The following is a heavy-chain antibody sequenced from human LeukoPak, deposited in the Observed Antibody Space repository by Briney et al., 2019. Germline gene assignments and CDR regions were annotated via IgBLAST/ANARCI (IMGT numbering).Heavy chain of an antibody. CDR2: IYYSGST. D-gene: IGHD3-22*01. J-gene: IGHJ6*03. CDR1: GGSISSSNYY. V-gene: IGHV4-39*07. CDR3: ARDHYDSSISYYYYYMGV. Sequence: PSETLSLTCTVSGGSISSSNYYWGWIRQPPGKGLEWIGSIYYSGSTYYSPSLKSRVTISVDTSKNQFSLKLSSVTAADTAVYYCARDHYDSSISYYYYYMGVWGKGTTVTISS.